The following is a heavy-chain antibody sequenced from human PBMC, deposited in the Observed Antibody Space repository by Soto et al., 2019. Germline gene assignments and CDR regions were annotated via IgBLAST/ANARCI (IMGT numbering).Heavy chain of an antibody. CDR2: IIPIFGTA. CDR3: ARASGGIAALPAGDYYYYGMDV. V-gene: IGHV1-69*13. CDR1: GGTFSSYA. Sequence: GASVKVSCKASGGTFSSYAISWVRRAPGQGLEWMGGIIPIFGTANYAQKFQGRVTITADESTSTAYMELSSLRSEDTAVYYCARASGGIAALPAGDYYYYGMDVWGQGTTVTVSS. J-gene: IGHJ6*02. D-gene: IGHD6-6*01.